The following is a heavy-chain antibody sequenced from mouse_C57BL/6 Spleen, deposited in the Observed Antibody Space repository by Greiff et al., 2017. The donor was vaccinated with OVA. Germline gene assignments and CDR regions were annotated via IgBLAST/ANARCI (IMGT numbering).Heavy chain of an antibody. CDR1: GYSFTGYY. Sequence: VQLQQSGPELVKPGASVKISCKASGYSFTGYYMHWVKQSSEKSLEWIGEINPSTGGNSYNQKFKGKATLTVDKSSSTAYMQLKSLTSEDSAVYYCASRYGSLFDDWGQGTTLTVSS. J-gene: IGHJ2*01. D-gene: IGHD1-1*01. CDR3: ASRYGSLFDD. CDR2: INPSTGGN. V-gene: IGHV1-43*01.